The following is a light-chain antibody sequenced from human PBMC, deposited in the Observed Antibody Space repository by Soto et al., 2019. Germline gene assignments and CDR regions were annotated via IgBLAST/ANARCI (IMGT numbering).Light chain of an antibody. CDR2: ETS. Sequence: DIQITHSPSTVCAYLRDRVSITCRASQNVAIWLAWYQQKPGRAPKLLIYETSTLETGVPSRFSGSGSGTDFTLTISSLQPEDFATYYCQQSYSTPKTFGQGTKVDIK. J-gene: IGKJ1*01. CDR3: QQSYSTPKT. V-gene: IGKV1-5*03. CDR1: QNVAIW.